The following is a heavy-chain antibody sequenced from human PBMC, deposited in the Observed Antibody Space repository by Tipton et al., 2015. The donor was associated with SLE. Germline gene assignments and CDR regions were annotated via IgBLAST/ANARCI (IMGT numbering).Heavy chain of an antibody. D-gene: IGHD6-19*01. CDR2: ISGSGVNI. CDR1: GFRFSNYP. J-gene: IGHJ5*02. Sequence: SLRLSCAASGFRFSNYPMSWVRQAPGKGLEWVSAISGSGVNIYYAESLRGRFTIFRDNARNSLFLQMSSLRAEDTAVYYCARDGRGRIGVAGVRLDLWGQGTLVTVSS. CDR3: ARDGRGRIGVAGVRLDL. V-gene: IGHV3-23*01.